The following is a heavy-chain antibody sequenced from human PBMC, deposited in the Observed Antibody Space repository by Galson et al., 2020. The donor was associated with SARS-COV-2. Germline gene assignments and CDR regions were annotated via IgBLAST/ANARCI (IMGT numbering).Heavy chain of an antibody. D-gene: IGHD1-7*01. J-gene: IGHJ6*03. Sequence: VESLKISCKGSGYSFTSYWIGWVRHMPGKGLEWMGIIYPGDSDTRYSPSFQGQVTISADKSISTAYLQWSSLKASDTAMYYCARCITGTTRTSIYYYYYYMDVWGKGTTVTVSS. V-gene: IGHV5-51*01. CDR2: IYPGDSDT. CDR3: ARCITGTTRTSIYYYYYYMDV. CDR1: GYSFTSYW.